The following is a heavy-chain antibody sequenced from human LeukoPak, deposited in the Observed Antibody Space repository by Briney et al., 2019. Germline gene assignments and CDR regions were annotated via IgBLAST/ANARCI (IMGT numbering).Heavy chain of an antibody. J-gene: IGHJ4*02. V-gene: IGHV1-8*02. CDR2: MNPNSGNT. D-gene: IGHD5-24*01. CDR1: GYTFKNYD. CDR3: ARATPGVFHGYSFDY. Sequence: ASVKVSCKASGYTFKNYDINWVRQATGQGLEWMGWMNPNSGNTGFAQKFQDRVSMTRDTSINTAYMELTSLRSGDTAVYYRARATPGVFHGYSFDYWGQGTVVTVYS.